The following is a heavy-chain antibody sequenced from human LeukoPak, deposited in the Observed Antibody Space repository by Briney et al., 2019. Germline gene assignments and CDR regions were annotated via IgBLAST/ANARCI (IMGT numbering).Heavy chain of an antibody. CDR3: ARGPIVGATSDFDY. CDR2: IYHSGST. Sequence: PSQTLSLTCAVSGGSISSGGYSWSWIRQPPGKGLEWIGYIYHSGSTYYNPSLKSRVTISVDTSKNQFSLKLSSVTAADTAVYYCARGPIVGATSDFDYWGQGTLVTVSS. J-gene: IGHJ4*02. V-gene: IGHV4-30-2*01. D-gene: IGHD1-26*01. CDR1: GGSISSGGYS.